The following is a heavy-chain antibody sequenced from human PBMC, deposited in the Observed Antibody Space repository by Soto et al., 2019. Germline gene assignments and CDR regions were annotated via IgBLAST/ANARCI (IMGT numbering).Heavy chain of an antibody. Sequence: QVQLVQSGAEVKKPGASVKVSCKASGYTFTSYYMHWVRQAPGQGLEWMGIINPSGGSTSYAQKFQGRVTMTRDTSTSTVYMELSSLRSEDTAVYYCARGYTNYYDSSGYDYLDYWGQGILVTVSS. CDR2: INPSGGST. CDR1: GYTFTSYY. D-gene: IGHD3-22*01. J-gene: IGHJ4*02. V-gene: IGHV1-46*01. CDR3: ARGYTNYYDSSGYDYLDY.